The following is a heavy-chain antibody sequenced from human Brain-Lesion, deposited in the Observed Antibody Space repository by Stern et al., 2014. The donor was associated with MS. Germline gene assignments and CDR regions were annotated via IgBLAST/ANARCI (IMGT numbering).Heavy chain of an antibody. CDR3: AKLWLGELPESPFDY. V-gene: IGHV4-39*01. CDR2: IYYRGST. Sequence: QVQLVQSGPGLVKPSETLSLTCTVSGGSISSSSYYWGWIRQPPGKGLEWIGSIYYRGSTYYNPSLKGRFTIPRDTSKNQFSLRRSSVTAADTAVYFCAKLWLGELPESPFDYWGQGTLVTVSS. J-gene: IGHJ4*02. CDR1: GGSISSSSYY. D-gene: IGHD3-10*01.